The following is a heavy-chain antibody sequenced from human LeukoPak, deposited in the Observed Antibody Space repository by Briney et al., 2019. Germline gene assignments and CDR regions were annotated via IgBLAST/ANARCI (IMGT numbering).Heavy chain of an antibody. CDR2: IYHSGST. CDR1: GYSISSGYY. Sequence: SEILSLTCTVSGYSISSGYYWGWIRQPPGKGLKWIGSIYHSGSTNYNPSLKSRVTISVDTSKNQFSLKLSSVTAADTAVYYCARDQGVLMSSGGFDPWGQGTLVTVSS. V-gene: IGHV4-38-2*02. D-gene: IGHD3-16*01. J-gene: IGHJ5*02. CDR3: ARDQGVLMSSGGFDP.